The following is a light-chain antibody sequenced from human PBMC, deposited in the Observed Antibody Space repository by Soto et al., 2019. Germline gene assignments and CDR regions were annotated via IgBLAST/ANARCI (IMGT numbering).Light chain of an antibody. CDR1: SSDVGSYNL. J-gene: IGLJ2*01. CDR2: EGS. V-gene: IGLV2-23*01. CDR3: CSYACSSTSVV. Sequence: QSVLTQPASVSGSPGQSITISCTGTSSDVGSYNLVSWYQQHPGKAPKLMIYEGSKRPSGVSNRFSGSKSGNTASLTISGLQGEDEADFFCCSYACSSTSVVFGGGTKLTVL.